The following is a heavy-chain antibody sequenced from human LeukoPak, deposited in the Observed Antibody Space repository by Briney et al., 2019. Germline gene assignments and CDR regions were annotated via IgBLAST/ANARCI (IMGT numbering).Heavy chain of an antibody. CDR2: MSSSGST. Sequence: SETLSLTCTVSGGSVSSNTYYWTWIRQHPGKGLEWIGYMSSSGSTSYNPSLKSRVTISVDTSKNQFSLKLSSVTAADTAVYYCARSHHYFDSRAPPYYFDYWGQGTLVTVSS. D-gene: IGHD3-22*01. J-gene: IGHJ4*02. CDR3: ARSHHYFDSRAPPYYFDY. CDR1: GGSVSSNTYY. V-gene: IGHV4-39*07.